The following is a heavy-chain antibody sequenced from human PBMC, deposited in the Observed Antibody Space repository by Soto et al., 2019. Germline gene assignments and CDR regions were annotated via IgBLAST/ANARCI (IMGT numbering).Heavy chain of an antibody. J-gene: IGHJ4*02. D-gene: IGHD2-21*01. CDR2: IYYSGST. V-gene: IGHV4-59*01. CDR3: ARRWGGTFDY. CDR1: GGAISSYY. Sequence: SETLSLTCTVSGGAISSYYSSWIRQPPGKGLEWIGYIYYSGSTNYNPSLKSRVTISVDTSKNQFSLKLSSVTAADTAVYYCARRWGGTFDYWGQGTLVTVSS.